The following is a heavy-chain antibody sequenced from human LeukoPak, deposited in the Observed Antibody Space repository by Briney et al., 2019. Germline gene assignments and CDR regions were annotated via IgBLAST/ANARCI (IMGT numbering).Heavy chain of an antibody. V-gene: IGHV3-53*01. CDR3: ARKNDLFNAAFDI. CDR1: GFTVRSNY. J-gene: IGHJ3*02. Sequence: GGSLRLSCAASGFTVRSNYMSWVRQAPGKGLEWVSITYSDANTNYADPVGCRFTISRDYSKKTLSLQVNSLRAEDTAVYYCARKNDLFNAAFDIWGQGTVVTVSS. D-gene: IGHD1-1*01. CDR2: TYSDANT.